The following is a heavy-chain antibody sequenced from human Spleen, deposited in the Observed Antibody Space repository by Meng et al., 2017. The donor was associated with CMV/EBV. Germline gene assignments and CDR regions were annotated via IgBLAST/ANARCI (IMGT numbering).Heavy chain of an antibody. J-gene: IGHJ6*02. CDR3: AREGDGRSPNSYYYGMDV. V-gene: IGHV4-30-4*08. Sequence: SETLSPTCTVSGGSITSGGYYWTWIRESPGKGLEWFGYIYYSGSTYYNPSLRSRVARSRDTSQNQVSLHLSSVSAADTAVYYCAREGDGRSPNSYYYGMDVWGPGTTVTVSS. D-gene: IGHD2-15*01. CDR1: GGSITSGGYY. CDR2: IYYSGST.